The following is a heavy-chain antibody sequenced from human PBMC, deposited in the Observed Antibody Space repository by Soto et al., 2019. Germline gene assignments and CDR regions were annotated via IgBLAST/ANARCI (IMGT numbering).Heavy chain of an antibody. CDR2: TYYRSKWYN. Sequence: SQTLSLTCVISGDSVSSNSAAWNWIRQSPSRGLEWLGRTYYRSKWYNGYAVSVKSRITINPDTSKNQFSLLLNSVTPEDTAVYYCARDRYCSGGSCFSYWYFDLWGRGTLATVSS. J-gene: IGHJ2*01. CDR3: ARDRYCSGGSCFSYWYFDL. V-gene: IGHV6-1*01. D-gene: IGHD2-15*01. CDR1: GDSVSSNSAA.